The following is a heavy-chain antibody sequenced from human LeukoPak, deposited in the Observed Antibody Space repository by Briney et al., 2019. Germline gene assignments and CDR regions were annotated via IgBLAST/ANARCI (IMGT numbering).Heavy chain of an antibody. CDR2: INPSGGDA. CDR3: ARESTLVPTAIGSAFDI. J-gene: IGHJ3*02. D-gene: IGHD2-2*01. CDR1: GYTFTNYY. V-gene: IGHV1-46*01. Sequence: GASVKVSCKASGYTFTNYYMHWVRQAPGQGLEWMGIINPSGGDASYTQKFQGRVTMTRDTATRTVYMELSSLRSEDAAVYYCARESTLVPTAIGSAFDIWGQGTMVTVSS.